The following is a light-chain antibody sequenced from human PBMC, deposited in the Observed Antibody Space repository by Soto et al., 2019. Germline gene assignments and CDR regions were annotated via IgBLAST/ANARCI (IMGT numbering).Light chain of an antibody. CDR2: GAS. J-gene: IGKJ3*01. V-gene: IGKV3-20*01. CDR1: QTVNSSY. Sequence: DIVLTQSPGTLSLSPGERATLSCRASQTVNSSYLAWYQQKPGQAPRLLIHGASSRATGIPDRFNGSGSGTDFTLTISRLEPEDFAIYYCHHYAISPWTFGPGTKVDIK. CDR3: HHYAISPWT.